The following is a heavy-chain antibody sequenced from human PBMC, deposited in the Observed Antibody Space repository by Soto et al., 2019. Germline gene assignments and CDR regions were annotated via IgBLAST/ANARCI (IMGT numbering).Heavy chain of an antibody. J-gene: IGHJ6*02. CDR3: ARDFWPSSWWTSYYYGMDV. CDR2: ISSSSSTI. V-gene: IGHV3-48*02. Sequence: GGSLRLSCAASGFTFSSYSMNWVRQAPEKGLEWVSYISSSSSTIYYADSVKGRFTISRDNAKNSLYLQMNSLRDEDTAVYYCARDFWPSSWWTSYYYGMDVWGQGTTVTVSS. D-gene: IGHD6-13*01. CDR1: GFTFSSYS.